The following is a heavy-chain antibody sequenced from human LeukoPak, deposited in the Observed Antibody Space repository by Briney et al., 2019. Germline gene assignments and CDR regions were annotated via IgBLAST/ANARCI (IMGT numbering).Heavy chain of an antibody. CDR3: ARDPTTVTRPEGAFDI. CDR2: ISGSGGST. CDR1: GFTFSSYA. Sequence: TGGSLRLSCAASGFTFSSYAMSWVRQAPGKGLEWVSAISGSGGSTYYADSVKGRFTISRDNSKNTLYLQMNSLRAEDTAVYYCARDPTTVTRPEGAFDIWGQGTMVTVSS. V-gene: IGHV3-23*01. J-gene: IGHJ3*02. D-gene: IGHD4-17*01.